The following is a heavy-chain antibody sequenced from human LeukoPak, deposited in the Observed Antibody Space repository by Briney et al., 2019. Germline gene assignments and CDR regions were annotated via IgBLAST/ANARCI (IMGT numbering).Heavy chain of an antibody. CDR1: GFTVSNKY. Sequence: PGGSLRLSCAASGFTVSNKYMSWARQAPGKGLEWVSVIYSGGTTYCADSVKGRFTISRHIPRNTLYLQMNSLRAEDTAVYYCARGAGDDTSGSRMKGAFDYWGQGTLVTVSS. J-gene: IGHJ4*02. V-gene: IGHV3-53*04. D-gene: IGHD3-22*01. CDR2: IYSGGTT. CDR3: ARGAGDDTSGSRMKGAFDY.